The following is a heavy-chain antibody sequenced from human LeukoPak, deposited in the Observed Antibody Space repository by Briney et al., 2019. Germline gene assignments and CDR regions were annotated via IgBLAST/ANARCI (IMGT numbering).Heavy chain of an antibody. J-gene: IGHJ4*02. Sequence: GGSLRPSCAASGFTFSSYWMSWVRQAPGKGLEWVANIKQDGSEKYYVDSVKGRFTISRDNAKNSLYPQMNSLRVEDTAVYYCARDLRYGGIPSDYWGQGTLVTVSS. CDR3: ARDLRYGGIPSDY. D-gene: IGHD2-15*01. CDR2: IKQDGSEK. V-gene: IGHV3-7*01. CDR1: GFTFSSYW.